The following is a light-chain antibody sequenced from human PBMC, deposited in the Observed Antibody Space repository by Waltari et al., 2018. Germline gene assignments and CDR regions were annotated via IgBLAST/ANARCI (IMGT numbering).Light chain of an antibody. J-gene: IGKJ5*01. CDR2: GAS. Sequence: EVVLTQSPATLSVSPGERATLSCRASQSVSSNLAWYQQKPGQAPRLLIYGASTRAPGIPARFSGSGSGTEFTLTINNMQSEDFALYYCQQYDHWPPITFGQGTRLDIK. CDR1: QSVSSN. CDR3: QQYDHWPPIT. V-gene: IGKV3-15*01.